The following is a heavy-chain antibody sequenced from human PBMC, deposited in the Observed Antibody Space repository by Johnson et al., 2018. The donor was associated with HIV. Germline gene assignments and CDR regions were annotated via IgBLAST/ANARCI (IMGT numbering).Heavy chain of an antibody. J-gene: IGHJ3*02. V-gene: IGHV3-15*01. CDR1: GFTFDDYG. D-gene: IGHD1-1*01. CDR3: ASPERPTGTQEEAFDI. Sequence: VQLVESGRGVVRPGGSLRLSCAASGFTFDDYGMSWVRQAPGKGLEWVGRIKSKTDGGTTDYAAPVKGRFTISRDDSKNTLYLQMNSLRAEDTAVYYCASPERPTGTQEEAFDIWGQGTMVIVSS. CDR2: IKSKTDGGTT.